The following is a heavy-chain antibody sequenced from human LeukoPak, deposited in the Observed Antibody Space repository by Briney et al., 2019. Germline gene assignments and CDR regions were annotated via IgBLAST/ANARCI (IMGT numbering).Heavy chain of an antibody. J-gene: IGHJ1*01. CDR1: GFTFGSYA. CDR3: AKDWGQVPASISGH. Sequence: GGSLRLSCEASGFTFGSYAMSWVRQAPGKGLEWVSTISGSSSNLYYADSVKGRFTISRDTSRNTLFLQMNSLRTEDTAVYYCAKDWGQVPASISGHWGQGTLVTVSS. CDR2: ISGSSSNL. V-gene: IGHV3-23*01. D-gene: IGHD2-2*01.